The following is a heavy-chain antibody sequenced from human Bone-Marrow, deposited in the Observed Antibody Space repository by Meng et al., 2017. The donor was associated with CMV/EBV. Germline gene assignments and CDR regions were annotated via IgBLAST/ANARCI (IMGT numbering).Heavy chain of an antibody. CDR3: ARDPSYTAMVTGGGDCGMDV. Sequence: ASVKVSCKASGYTFNTYGISWVRQAPGQGLEWMGWINPNSGGTNYAQKFQGRVTMTRDTSISTSISTAYMELSRLTCDDTAVYYCARDPSYTAMVTGGGDCGMDVWGQGPTVTVSS. CDR1: GYTFNTYG. CDR2: INPNSGGT. J-gene: IGHJ6*02. D-gene: IGHD5-18*01. V-gene: IGHV1-2*02.